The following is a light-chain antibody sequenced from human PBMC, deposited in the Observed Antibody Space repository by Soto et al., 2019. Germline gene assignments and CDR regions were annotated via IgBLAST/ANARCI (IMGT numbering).Light chain of an antibody. Sequence: DIQMTQSPSTLSASVGDRVTITCRASQIITNRLAWYQQKPGKAPKVLIFDASNLESGVPSRFSGSGSGTEFILTISSLQPDDFATYYCQHYGGMWTVGQGTKVDIK. CDR3: QHYGGMWT. CDR1: QIITNR. V-gene: IGKV1-5*01. J-gene: IGKJ1*01. CDR2: DAS.